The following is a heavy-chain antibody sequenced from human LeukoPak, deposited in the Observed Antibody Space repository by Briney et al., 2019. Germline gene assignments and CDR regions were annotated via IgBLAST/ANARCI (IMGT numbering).Heavy chain of an antibody. CDR2: ISINGGST. CDR1: GTXFRTYA. V-gene: IGHV3-64D*06. CDR3: VRTYDENPLGWFDP. J-gene: IGHJ5*02. D-gene: IGHD5-12*01. Sequence: PGGSLRLSCSASGTXFRTYAMHWVRQPPGKGLYYVSAISINGGSTYYADSVRGRFTISRDNSKNTLYLQMSSLRPDDTAVYYCVRTYDENPLGWFDPWGQGTLVTVSS.